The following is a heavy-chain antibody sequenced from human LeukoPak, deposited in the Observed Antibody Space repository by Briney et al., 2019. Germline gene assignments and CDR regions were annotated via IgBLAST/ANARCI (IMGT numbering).Heavy chain of an antibody. D-gene: IGHD4-11*01. CDR2: IYYSGST. CDR3: ARGSTVSSYDMDV. J-gene: IGHJ6*02. V-gene: IGHV4-39*01. Sequence: SETLSLTCTVSGGSISSYYWGWIRQPPGKGLEWIGSIYYSGSTYYNPSLKSRVTISVDTSKNQFSLKLSSVTAADTAVYYCARGSTVSSYDMDVWGQGTTVTVSS. CDR1: GGSISSYY.